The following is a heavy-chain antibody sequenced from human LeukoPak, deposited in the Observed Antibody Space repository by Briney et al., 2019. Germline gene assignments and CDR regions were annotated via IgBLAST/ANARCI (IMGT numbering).Heavy chain of an antibody. CDR1: GFTFGHYA. D-gene: IGHD6-19*01. V-gene: IGHV3-30*18. J-gene: IGHJ4*02. CDR2: ISFDGTNK. CDR3: AKHSLKTGYSSGRIWDY. Sequence: GGSLRLSCAASGFTFGHYAMHWVRQAPGKGLEWVAIISFDGTNKYYADSVKGRVTISRDNSKNTLYLQMNSLRAEDTAVYYCAKHSLKTGYSSGRIWDYWGQGTLVTVSS.